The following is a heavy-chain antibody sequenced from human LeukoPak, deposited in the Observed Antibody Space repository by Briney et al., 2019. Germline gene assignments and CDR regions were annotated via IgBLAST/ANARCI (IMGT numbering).Heavy chain of an antibody. J-gene: IGHJ4*02. CDR2: INSDSRDT. D-gene: IGHD3-22*01. V-gene: IGHV3-74*03. CDR1: GFTFSNYY. CDR3: AKAVWYYYDSSGYYY. Sequence: PGGSLRLSCAASGFTFSNYYVHWVRQPPGKGLVWVSRINSDSRDTTYVDSVKGRFTISRDNAKNTVYLQMNSLRAEDTAVYYCAKAVWYYYDSSGYYYWGQGTLVTVSS.